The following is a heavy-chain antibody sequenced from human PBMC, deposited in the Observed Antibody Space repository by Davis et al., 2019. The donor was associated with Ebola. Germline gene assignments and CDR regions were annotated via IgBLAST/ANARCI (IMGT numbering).Heavy chain of an antibody. V-gene: IGHV3-7*03. Sequence: GGSLRLSCEASGFSFRDYRICWVRQAPGKGLEWVANIERDGKDKYYLDSVKGRFTISRDNAKKAVYLQMNRLRVEDTAVYYCATDSPFDYWGQGIPVTVSS. D-gene: IGHD3/OR15-3a*01. CDR2: IERDGKDK. CDR1: GFSFRDYR. CDR3: ATDSPFDY. J-gene: IGHJ4*02.